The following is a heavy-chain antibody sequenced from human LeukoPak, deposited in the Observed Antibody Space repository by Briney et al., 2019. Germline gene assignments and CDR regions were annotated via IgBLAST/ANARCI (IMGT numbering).Heavy chain of an antibody. CDR1: GGTFSSYA. D-gene: IGHD3-22*01. J-gene: IGHJ4*02. CDR2: IFPILGIA. CDR3: ASDPYYDSSGRFDY. Sequence: GASVKVSCKASGGTFSSYAISWVRQAPGQGLEWMGRIFPILGIANYAQKFQGRVTITADKSTSSAYMELSSLRSEDTAVYYCASDPYYDSSGRFDYWGQGTLVTVSS. V-gene: IGHV1-69*04.